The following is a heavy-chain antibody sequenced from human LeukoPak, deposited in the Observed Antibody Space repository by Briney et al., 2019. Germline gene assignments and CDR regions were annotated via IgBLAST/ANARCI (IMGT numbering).Heavy chain of an antibody. D-gene: IGHD6-19*01. CDR3: ARDGIAVAGTLDFDY. CDR2: IYYSGST. CDR1: GGSISSSSYY. J-gene: IGHJ4*02. V-gene: IGHV4-39*02. Sequence: SETLSLTCTISGGSISSSSYYWGWIRQPPGKGLEWIGSIYYSGSTNYNPSLKSRVTISVDPSKNHFSLKLTSVTPADPAVYYCARDGIAVAGTLDFDYWGQGTLVTVSS.